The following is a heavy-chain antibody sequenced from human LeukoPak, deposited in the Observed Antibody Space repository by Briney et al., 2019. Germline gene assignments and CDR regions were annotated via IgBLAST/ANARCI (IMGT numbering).Heavy chain of an antibody. CDR3: ARGMLRGRKAGYCSGGSCYSFADY. Sequence: TSETLSLTCAVYGGSFSGYYWSWIRQPPGKGLEWIGEINNSGSTKYNPSLKSRVTMSVDTSKNQLSLKLSSVTAADTAVYYCARGMLRGRKAGYCSGGSCYSFADYWGQGTLVTVSS. CDR2: INNSGST. CDR1: GGSFSGYY. V-gene: IGHV4-34*01. D-gene: IGHD2-15*01. J-gene: IGHJ4*02.